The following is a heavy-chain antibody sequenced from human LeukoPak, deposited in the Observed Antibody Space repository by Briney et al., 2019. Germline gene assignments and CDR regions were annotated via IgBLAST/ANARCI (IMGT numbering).Heavy chain of an antibody. CDR3: ARFSSIAAAFDY. D-gene: IGHD6-13*01. J-gene: IGHJ4*02. V-gene: IGHV4-59*12. Sequence: SETLSLTCTVSGGSITNYYWSWLRQPPGKGLEWIGYIHYSGSTKYKSSLKSRVTISVDTSKNQFSLKLSSVTAADTAVYYCARFSSIAAAFDYWGLGTLVTVSS. CDR1: GGSITNYY. CDR2: IHYSGST.